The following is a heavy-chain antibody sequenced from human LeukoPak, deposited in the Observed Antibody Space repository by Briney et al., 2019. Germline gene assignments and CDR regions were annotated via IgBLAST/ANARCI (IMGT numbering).Heavy chain of an antibody. J-gene: IGHJ4*02. Sequence: ASVTVSCRASGYTFTSCDINWVRQATGQGLEWMGWMNPNSGNTGYGQSFQGRITMTRDISIGAAYMELSNLTSEDTAIYYCTRGSSGRRDNWGQGTLVTVSA. D-gene: IGHD6-19*01. CDR1: GYTFTSCD. V-gene: IGHV1-8*01. CDR2: MNPNSGNT. CDR3: TRGSSGRRDN.